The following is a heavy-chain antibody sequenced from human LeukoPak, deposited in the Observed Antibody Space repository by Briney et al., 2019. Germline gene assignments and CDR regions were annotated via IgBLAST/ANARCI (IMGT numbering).Heavy chain of an antibody. J-gene: IGHJ4*02. CDR2: IYTSGST. V-gene: IGHV4-61*02. CDR1: GGSISSGSYY. Sequence: SQTLSLTCTVSGGSISSGSYYWSWIRQPAGKGLEWIGRIYTSGSTNYNPSLKSRVTISVDTSKNQFSLKLSSVTAADTAVYYCAKGDSSGYVFDYWGQGTLVTVSS. CDR3: AKGDSSGYVFDY. D-gene: IGHD3-22*01.